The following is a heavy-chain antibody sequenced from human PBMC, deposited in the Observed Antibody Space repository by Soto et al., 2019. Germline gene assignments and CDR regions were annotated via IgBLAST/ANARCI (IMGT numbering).Heavy chain of an antibody. CDR3: ARRYGWAFDI. J-gene: IGHJ3*02. V-gene: IGHV4-61*05. CDR2: IYYSGST. CDR1: GDSISSSDYY. Sequence: SETLSLTSTVSGDSISSSDYYWGWIRQPPGKGLEWIGYIYYSGSTNYNPSLKSRVTISVDTSKNQFSLKLSSVTAADTAVYYCARRYGWAFDIWGQGTMVTVSS. D-gene: IGHD3-16*01.